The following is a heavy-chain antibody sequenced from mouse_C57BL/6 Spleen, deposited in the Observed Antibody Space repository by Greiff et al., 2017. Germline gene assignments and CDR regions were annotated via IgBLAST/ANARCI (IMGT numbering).Heavy chain of an antibody. J-gene: IGHJ4*01. CDR3: ARSLLYPYYAMDY. Sequence: VQLQQPGAELVRPGSSVKLSCKASGYTFTSYWMHWVKQRPIQGLEWIGNIDPSDSETHYNQKFKDKATLTVDKSSNTAYMQLSSLTSEDSSVYYCARSLLYPYYAMDYWGQGTSDTVST. V-gene: IGHV1-52*01. CDR1: GYTFTSYW. CDR2: IDPSDSET. D-gene: IGHD2-12*01.